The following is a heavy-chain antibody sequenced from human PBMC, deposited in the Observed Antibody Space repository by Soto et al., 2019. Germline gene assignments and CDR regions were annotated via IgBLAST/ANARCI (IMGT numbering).Heavy chain of an antibody. Sequence: QVQLVQSGAEVKKPGASVKVSCKASGYTFTSYGISWVRQAPGQGLEWMGWISAYNGNTNYAQKLQGRVTMTTDTSTSTAYMELRILRSDDTAVYYCARDLVTPQITTVTRGGFQHWGQGTLVTVSS. CDR3: ARDLVTPQITTVTRGGFQH. J-gene: IGHJ1*01. D-gene: IGHD4-17*01. CDR1: GYTFTSYG. CDR2: ISAYNGNT. V-gene: IGHV1-18*01.